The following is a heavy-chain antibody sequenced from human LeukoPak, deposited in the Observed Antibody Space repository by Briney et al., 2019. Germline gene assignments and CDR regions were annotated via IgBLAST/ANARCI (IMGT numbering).Heavy chain of an antibody. V-gene: IGHV3-74*01. CDR3: IRSLIGSADF. CDR2: INPDGSIT. Sequence: PGGSLRLSCAASGFTFSSSWMHWVRQAPGKGLVWVARINPDGSITNYADSVKGRFTISRDSAKSTLYLQMNSLRADDTAVYYCIRSLIGSADFWGQGTLVAVSS. D-gene: IGHD3-10*01. J-gene: IGHJ4*02. CDR1: GFTFSSSW.